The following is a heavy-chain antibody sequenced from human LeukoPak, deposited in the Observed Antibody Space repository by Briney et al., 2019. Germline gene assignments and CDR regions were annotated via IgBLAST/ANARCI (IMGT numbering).Heavy chain of an antibody. Sequence: SETLSLTCTVSGGSISSSSYYWGWIRQPPGKGREWIGSIYYSGSTYYNPSLKSRVTISVDTSKNQFSLKLSSVTAADTAVYCCARDVDTAMGVFDYWGQGTLVTVSS. D-gene: IGHD5-18*01. CDR2: IYYSGST. CDR3: ARDVDTAMGVFDY. V-gene: IGHV4-39*07. CDR1: GGSISSSSYY. J-gene: IGHJ4*02.